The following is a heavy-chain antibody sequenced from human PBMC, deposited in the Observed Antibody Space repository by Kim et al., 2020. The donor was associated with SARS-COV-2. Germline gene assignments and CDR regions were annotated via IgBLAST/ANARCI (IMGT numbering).Heavy chain of an antibody. V-gene: IGHV3-74*03. Sequence: TYAASVKGRFTISRDNAKDTLYRQMNSLGSDDTAVYYCTRTYGVNTNFDYWGQGTLVTVSS. D-gene: IGHD4-17*01. CDR3: TRTYGVNTNFDY. J-gene: IGHJ4*02.